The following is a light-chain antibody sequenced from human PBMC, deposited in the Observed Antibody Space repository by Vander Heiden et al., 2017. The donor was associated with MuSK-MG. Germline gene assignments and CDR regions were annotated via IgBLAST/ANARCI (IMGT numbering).Light chain of an antibody. Sequence: LQMPPSPSPLSASVGDRITITCRESQSISKFLNWYQQKPGKAPKLLIYAASSLQSGVPSKFSGSGSGTDFTLTISSLQPEDSATYYCLQSSITPLTFGGGTRVEIK. CDR2: AAS. CDR3: LQSSITPLT. J-gene: IGKJ4*01. CDR1: QSISKF. V-gene: IGKV1-39*01.